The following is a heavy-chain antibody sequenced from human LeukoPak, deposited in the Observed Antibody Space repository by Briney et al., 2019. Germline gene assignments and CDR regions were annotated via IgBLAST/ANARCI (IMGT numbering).Heavy chain of an antibody. CDR2: INPNSGGT. CDR1: GYTFTGYY. Sequence: ASVTVSCKASGYTFTGYYMHWVRQAPGQGLEWMGWINPNSGGTDYAQTFQGRVTITRDTSISTAYMELSRLRSADTAVYYCSRDRREFQWLLLRGAFDIWGQGTMVTVSS. D-gene: IGHD3-22*01. V-gene: IGHV1-2*02. J-gene: IGHJ3*02. CDR3: SRDRREFQWLLLRGAFDI.